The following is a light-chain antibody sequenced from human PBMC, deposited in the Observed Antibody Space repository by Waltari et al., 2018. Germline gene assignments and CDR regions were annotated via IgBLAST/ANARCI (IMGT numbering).Light chain of an antibody. Sequence: AIQLTQSPPSLSASVGDRVTITCLESQVIASTLAWYQQKPGKPPYRLIFDGSSLATGVPSRFSGTGAGTDFALTISSLQPEDFATYYCQQFYNFPRTLGPGTKVEIK. CDR3: QQFYNFPRT. CDR2: DGS. CDR1: QVIAST. J-gene: IGKJ3*01. V-gene: IGKV1D-13*01.